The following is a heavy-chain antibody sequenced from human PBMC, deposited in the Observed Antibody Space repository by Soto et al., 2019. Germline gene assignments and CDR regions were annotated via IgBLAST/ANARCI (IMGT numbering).Heavy chain of an antibody. V-gene: IGHV4-59*01. D-gene: IGHD6-13*01. CDR3: ARDSSSWFQNWFDP. Sequence: SETLSLTCTVSGGSISSYYWSWIRQPPGKGLEWIGYIYYSGSTNYNPSLKSRVTISVDTSKNQFSLKLSSVTAADTAVYYCARDSSSWFQNWFDPWGQGTLVTVSS. CDR1: GGSISSYY. J-gene: IGHJ5*02. CDR2: IYYSGST.